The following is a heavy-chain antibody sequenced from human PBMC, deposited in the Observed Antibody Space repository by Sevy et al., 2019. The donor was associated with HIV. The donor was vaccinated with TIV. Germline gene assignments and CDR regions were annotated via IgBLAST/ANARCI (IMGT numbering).Heavy chain of an antibody. D-gene: IGHD6-6*01. CDR3: ARAPDYTSSIYNWFDS. CDR2: ISSDGSTT. V-gene: IGHV3-74*01. CDR1: GLSFSDYW. Sequence: GGSLRLSCAASGLSFSDYWMHWVRQAPGKGLVWVSQISSDGSTTNYADSVKGRFTISRDNAKNTLYLQLNSLRADDTAVYYCARAPDYTSSIYNWFDSWGQGTLVTVSS. J-gene: IGHJ5*01.